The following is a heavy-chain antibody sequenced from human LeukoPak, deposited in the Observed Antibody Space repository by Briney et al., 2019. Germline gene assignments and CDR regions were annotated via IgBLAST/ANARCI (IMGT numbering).Heavy chain of an antibody. Sequence: ASVKVSCKASGYTFTSYAMHWVRQAPGQRLEWMGWINAGNGNTKYSQRFQGRVTITRDTSASTAYMELSSLRSEDTAVYYCARVWVIRSALDAFDIWGQGTMVTVSS. CDR2: INAGNGNT. D-gene: IGHD3-22*01. CDR3: ARVWVIRSALDAFDI. CDR1: GYTFTSYA. J-gene: IGHJ3*02. V-gene: IGHV1-3*01.